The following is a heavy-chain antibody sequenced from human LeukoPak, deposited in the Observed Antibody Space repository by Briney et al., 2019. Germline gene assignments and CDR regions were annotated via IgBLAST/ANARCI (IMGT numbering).Heavy chain of an antibody. CDR2: IWYDGSHR. D-gene: IGHD5-24*01. CDR1: GFTFSRPG. J-gene: IGHJ4*02. Sequence: GALRLSCVASGFTFSRPGMDRVRQAPGKGVEWVAVIWYDGSHRYYPDSVKGRFTISRDNSKNTLFLQMDSLRVDDTAVYYCVRDNAAADGALDYWGQGSLVTVSS. V-gene: IGHV3-33*07. CDR3: VRDNAAADGALDY.